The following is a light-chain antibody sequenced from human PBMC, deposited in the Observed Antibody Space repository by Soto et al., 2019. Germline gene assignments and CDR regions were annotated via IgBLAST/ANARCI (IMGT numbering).Light chain of an antibody. V-gene: IGLV2-14*01. J-gene: IGLJ1*01. CDR1: SSDVGGYNY. CDR2: EVS. CDR3: FSYTSSTAYV. Sequence: QSALAQPASVSGSPGQSITISCTGTSSDVGGYNYVSWYQLHPGKAPKLMVYEVSNRPSGVSNRFSGSKSGNTAFLTISGLQAEDEADYYCFSYTSSTAYVFGTGTKVTVL.